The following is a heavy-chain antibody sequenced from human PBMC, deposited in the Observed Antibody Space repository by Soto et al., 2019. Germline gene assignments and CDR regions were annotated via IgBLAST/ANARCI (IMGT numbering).Heavy chain of an antibody. CDR2: IKSKTDGGTT. V-gene: IGHV3-15*01. D-gene: IGHD1-1*01. J-gene: IGHJ3*02. Sequence: GGSLRLSCAASGFTFSNAWMSWVRQAPGKGLEWVGRIKSKTDGGTTDYAAPVKGRFTISRDDSKNTLYLQMNSLKTEDTAVYYCTTGLLFSLPQLERGAFDIWGQGTIVTVSS. CDR1: GFTFSNAW. CDR3: TTGLLFSLPQLERGAFDI.